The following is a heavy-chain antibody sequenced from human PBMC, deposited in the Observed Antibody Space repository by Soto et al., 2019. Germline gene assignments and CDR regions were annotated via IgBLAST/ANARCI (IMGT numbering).Heavy chain of an antibody. CDR1: GFTFSSYG. V-gene: IGHV3-33*01. D-gene: IGHD6-13*01. J-gene: IGHJ4*02. CDR2: IWYDGSNK. Sequence: GGSLRLSCAASGFTFSSYGMHWVRQAPGKGLEWVAVIWYDGSNKYYADSVKGRFTISRDNSKNTLYLQMNSLRAEDTAVYYCASGGQQQLFAFDYWGQGTLVTVSS. CDR3: ASGGQQQLFAFDY.